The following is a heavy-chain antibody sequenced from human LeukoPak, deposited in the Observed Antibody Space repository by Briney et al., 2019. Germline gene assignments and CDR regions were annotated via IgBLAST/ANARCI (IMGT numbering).Heavy chain of an antibody. V-gene: IGHV4-59*01. J-gene: IGHJ4*02. D-gene: IGHD6-13*01. CDR1: GVPTTSYY. CDR3: ARLPRRYSTTWFFDY. CDR2: IYYTGGT. Sequence: SETLSLTCTVSGVPTTSYYWSWVRQSPGKALEWIGHIYYTGGTNYNPSLKSRVSISIDSSKNQFSLTLSPVTAADTAVYYCARLPRRYSTTWFFDYWGQGTLVTVSS.